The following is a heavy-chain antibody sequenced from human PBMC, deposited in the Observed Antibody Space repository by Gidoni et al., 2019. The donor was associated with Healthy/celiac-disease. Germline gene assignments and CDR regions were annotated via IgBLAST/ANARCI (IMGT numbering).Heavy chain of an antibody. CDR2: IYYSGST. CDR1: VGSVRSGSYY. CDR3: ARGSSGWYVGYYFDY. D-gene: IGHD6-19*01. V-gene: IGHV4-61*01. J-gene: IGHJ4*02. Sequence: QVQLQESGPGLVKPSETLSLTCTFSVGSVRSGSYYWSGFRQPPGKGLEWIGYIYYSGSTNYNPSLKSRVTISVDTSKNQFSLKLSSVTAADTAVYYCARGSSGWYVGYYFDYWGQGTLVTVSS.